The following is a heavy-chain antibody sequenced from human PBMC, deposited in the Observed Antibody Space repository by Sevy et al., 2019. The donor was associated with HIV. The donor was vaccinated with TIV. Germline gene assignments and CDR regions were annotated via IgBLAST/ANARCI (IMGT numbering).Heavy chain of an antibody. Sequence: GGSLRLSCAASGFTFSSYGMHWVRQAPGKGLEGVAVISYDGSNKYYADSVKGRFTISRDNSKNTQYLQMNSLRAEDTAVYYCAKEMQRYSSGWYGWFDPWGQGTLVTVSS. D-gene: IGHD6-19*01. CDR3: AKEMQRYSSGWYGWFDP. V-gene: IGHV3-30*18. CDR1: GFTFSSYG. CDR2: ISYDGSNK. J-gene: IGHJ5*02.